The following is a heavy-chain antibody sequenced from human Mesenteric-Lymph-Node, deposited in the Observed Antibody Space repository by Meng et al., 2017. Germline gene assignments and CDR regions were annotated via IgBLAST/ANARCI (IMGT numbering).Heavy chain of an antibody. V-gene: IGHV3-9*03. Sequence: SLKISCAASGFTFSSYWMHWVRQAPGKGLEWVSGISWNSGSIGYADSVKGRFTISRDNAKNSLYLQMNSLRAEDMALYYCAKDMGYSSGWYDSYYYGMDVWGQGTTVTVSS. D-gene: IGHD6-19*01. J-gene: IGHJ6*02. CDR3: AKDMGYSSGWYDSYYYGMDV. CDR1: GFTFSSYW. CDR2: ISWNSGSI.